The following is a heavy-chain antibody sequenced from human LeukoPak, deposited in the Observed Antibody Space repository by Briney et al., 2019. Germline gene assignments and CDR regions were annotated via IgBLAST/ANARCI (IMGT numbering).Heavy chain of an antibody. J-gene: IGHJ4*02. CDR1: GFTVGSNY. V-gene: IGHV3-66*04. CDR2: IYRGGST. CDR3: ARLSANSSAYFFDY. D-gene: IGHD3-22*01. Sequence: PGGSLRLSRAASGFTVGSNYMSWVRQAPGKGLEWVSIIYRGGSTNYADSVKGRFTISRDTSKNTLYLQMNSLRAEDTAVYYCARLSANSSAYFFDYWGQGTLVTVSS.